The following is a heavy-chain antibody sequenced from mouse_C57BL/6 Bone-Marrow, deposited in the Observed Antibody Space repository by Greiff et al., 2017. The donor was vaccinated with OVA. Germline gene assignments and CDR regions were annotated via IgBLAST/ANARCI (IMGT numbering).Heavy chain of an antibody. CDR2: IDPENGDT. Sequence: EVKLQESGAELVRPGASVKLSCTASGFNIKDDYMHWVKQRPEQGLEWIGWIDPENGDTEYASKFQGKATITADTSSNTAYLQPSSLTSEDTAVYYCTSYGNFDYWGQGTTLTVSS. V-gene: IGHV14-4*01. D-gene: IGHD2-1*01. CDR3: TSYGNFDY. CDR1: GFNIKDDY. J-gene: IGHJ2*01.